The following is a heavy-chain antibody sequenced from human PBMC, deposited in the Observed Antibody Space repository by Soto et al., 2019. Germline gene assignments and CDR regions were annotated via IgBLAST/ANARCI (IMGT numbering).Heavy chain of an antibody. CDR3: ARHLGGYGSGSPTRLGYYGMDV. D-gene: IGHD3-10*01. CDR1: GDSVSSNSAA. J-gene: IGHJ6*02. Sequence: PSQTLSLTCAISGDSVSSNSAAWNWIRQSPSRGLEWLGRTYYRSKWYNDYAVSVKSRITINPDTSKNQFSLKLSSVTAADTAVYYCARHLGGYGSGSPTRLGYYGMDVWGQGTTVTVSS. CDR2: TYYRSKWYN. V-gene: IGHV6-1*01.